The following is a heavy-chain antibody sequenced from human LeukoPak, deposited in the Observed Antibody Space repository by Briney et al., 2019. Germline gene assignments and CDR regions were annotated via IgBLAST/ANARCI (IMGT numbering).Heavy chain of an antibody. CDR1: GDSVSSNSAA. CDR3: AREQVYYDILTGYQYPSGAFDI. CDR2: TYYRSKWYN. V-gene: IGHV6-1*01. J-gene: IGHJ3*02. D-gene: IGHD3-9*01. Sequence: SQTLSLTCAISGDSVSSNSAAWNWIRQSPSRGLEWLGRTYYRSKWYNDYAVSVKSRITINPDTSKNQFSLQLNSVTPEDTAVYYCAREQVYYDILTGYQYPSGAFDIWGQGTMVTVSS.